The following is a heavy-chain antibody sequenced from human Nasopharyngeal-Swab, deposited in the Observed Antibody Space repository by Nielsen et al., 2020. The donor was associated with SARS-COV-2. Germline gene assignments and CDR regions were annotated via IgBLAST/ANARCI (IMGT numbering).Heavy chain of an antibody. Sequence: SETLSLTCTISGDSISNNNYYWGWIRQPPGKGLEWIGMIYYSGTTYDNPSLKSRVTISVDTSKNQFSLKLTSVTAADTAVYYCARGPHRRITIFGVVIESYYYGMDVWGQGTTVTVSS. CDR1: GDSISNNNYY. D-gene: IGHD3-3*01. V-gene: IGHV4-39*07. CDR3: ARGPHRRITIFGVVIESYYYGMDV. CDR2: IYYSGTT. J-gene: IGHJ6*02.